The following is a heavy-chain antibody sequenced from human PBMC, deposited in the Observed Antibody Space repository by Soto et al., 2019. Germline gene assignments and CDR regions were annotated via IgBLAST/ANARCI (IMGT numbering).Heavy chain of an antibody. CDR2: VRPKVQRYTT. V-gene: IGHV3-72*01. CDR3: VRGKNSFDF. J-gene: IGHJ4*02. Sequence: EVQLVESGGGLVQPGGSLRLSCAASGFTFSDHYMDWVRQAPGKGLEWVGRVRPKVQRYTTEYAASVKGRFTVSRDDSKNSLYLRMNSLKIDDTAVYYCVRGKNSFDFWGQGTLVTVSS. CDR1: GFTFSDHY.